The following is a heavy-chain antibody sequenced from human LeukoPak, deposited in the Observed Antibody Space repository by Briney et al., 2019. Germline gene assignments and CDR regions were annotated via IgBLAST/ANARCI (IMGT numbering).Heavy chain of an antibody. D-gene: IGHD6-13*01. J-gene: IGHJ4*02. CDR1: GYTFTSYG. CDR2: ISAYNGNT. V-gene: IGHV1-18*01. CDR3: ARDIRPGIAAAGTEDY. Sequence: ASVKVSCKASGYTFTSYGISWVRQAPGQGLEWMGWISAYNGNTSYAQKLQGRVTMTTDTSTSTAYMELRSLRSDDTAVYYCARDIRPGIAAAGTEDYWGQGTLVTVSS.